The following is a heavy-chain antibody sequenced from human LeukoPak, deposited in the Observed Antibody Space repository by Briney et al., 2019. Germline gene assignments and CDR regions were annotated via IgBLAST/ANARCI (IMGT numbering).Heavy chain of an antibody. CDR1: GGSISSYY. CDR3: ARESGYSSSWSTRIFDY. J-gene: IGHJ4*02. Sequence: SETLSLTCTVSGGSISSYYWSWIRQPPGKGLEWIGYIYYSGSTNYNPSLKSRVTISVDTSKNQFSLKLSSVTAADTAVYYCARESGYSSSWSTRIFDYWGQGTLVTVSS. D-gene: IGHD6-13*01. CDR2: IYYSGST. V-gene: IGHV4-59*01.